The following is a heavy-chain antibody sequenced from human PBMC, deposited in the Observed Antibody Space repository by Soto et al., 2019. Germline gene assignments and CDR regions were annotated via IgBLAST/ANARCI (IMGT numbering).Heavy chain of an antibody. Sequence: SETLSLTCTVSDGSVSSGSYYWSWIRQPPGKGLEYIGYLYYSGSTNYDPSLKSRVTISVDTPKNQFSLELTSVTAADTAVYYCARGQAFWTGYYRMPYYFDYWGQGTLVTVSS. CDR3: ARGQAFWTGYYRMPYYFDY. CDR2: LYYSGST. V-gene: IGHV4-61*01. D-gene: IGHD3-3*01. CDR1: DGSVSSGSYY. J-gene: IGHJ4*02.